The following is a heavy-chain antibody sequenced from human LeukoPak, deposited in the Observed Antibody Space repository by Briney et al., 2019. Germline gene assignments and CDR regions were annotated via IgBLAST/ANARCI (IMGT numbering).Heavy chain of an antibody. CDR3: ARDASGWDC. CDR2: INSNSGGT. CDR1: GYTFTDYY. D-gene: IGHD6-19*01. Sequence: ASVTLSCTASGYTFTDYYIHWMRQAPGQGLEWMGWINSNSGGTNYGQKFRGRVTMTRDTSITTVYMDLSSLTSDDTVVYYCARDASGWDCWGQGTLVTVSS. V-gene: IGHV1-2*02. J-gene: IGHJ4*02.